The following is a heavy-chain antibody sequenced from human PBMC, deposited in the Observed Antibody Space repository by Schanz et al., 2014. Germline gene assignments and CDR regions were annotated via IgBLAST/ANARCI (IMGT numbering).Heavy chain of an antibody. D-gene: IGHD6-6*01. V-gene: IGHV1-3*01. J-gene: IGHJ4*02. CDR3: ARGGAYRSPSPVFYFDY. CDR2: INAGTGNT. CDR1: GYSFTPFP. Sequence: QVQLVQSWAEVKGPGASVKVSCKASGYSFTPFPIHWVRQAPGQRLEWMGWINAGTGNTEYSQKFQGRVTITRDTSASTAYMELSSLRSEDTAVYYCARGGAYRSPSPVFYFDYWGQGTLVTVSS.